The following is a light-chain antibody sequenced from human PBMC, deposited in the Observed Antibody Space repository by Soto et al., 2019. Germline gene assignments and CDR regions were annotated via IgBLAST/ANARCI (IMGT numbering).Light chain of an antibody. V-gene: IGLV2-23*01. CDR3: CSSASPSPYV. Sequence: QSALTQPASVSGSPGQSITISCIGTNSDVWSSDLVSWYQQHPDTSPKLLIYRAIKRPSGVSTRFSRSKSGTTTPLTISAHQAYDEADYDCCSSASPSPYVYGTGTKVTVL. CDR1: NSDVWSSDL. CDR2: RAI. J-gene: IGLJ1*01.